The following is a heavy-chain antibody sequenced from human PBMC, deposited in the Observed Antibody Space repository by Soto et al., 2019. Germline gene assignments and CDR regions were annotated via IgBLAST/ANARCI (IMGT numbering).Heavy chain of an antibody. D-gene: IGHD1-26*01. J-gene: IGHJ4*02. CDR2: ISYDGSNK. CDR1: GFTFSSYG. CDR3: ARSGSYDGYFDY. Sequence: GSLRLSCAASGFTFSSYGMHWVHQAPGKGLEWVAVISYDGSNKYYADSVKGRFTISRDNSKNTLYLQMNSLRAEDTAVYYCARSGSYDGYFDYWGQGTLVTVSS. V-gene: IGHV3-30*03.